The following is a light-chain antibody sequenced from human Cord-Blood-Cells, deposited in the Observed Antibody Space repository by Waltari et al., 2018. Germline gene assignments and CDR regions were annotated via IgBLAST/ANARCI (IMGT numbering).Light chain of an antibody. CDR1: SSDVGGYNY. J-gene: IGLJ2*01. CDR2: DVS. V-gene: IGLV2-14*01. Sequence: QSALTQPASVSGSPGQSITISFTGPSSDVGGYNYVSWCQQHPGKAPKLMIYDVSHRPSGGSNRFAGSKSGNTASLTISGLQAEDEADYYCSSYTSSSTVVFGGGTKLTVL. CDR3: SSYTSSSTVV.